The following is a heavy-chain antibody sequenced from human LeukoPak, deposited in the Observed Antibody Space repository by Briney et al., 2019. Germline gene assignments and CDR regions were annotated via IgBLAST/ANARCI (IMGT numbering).Heavy chain of an antibody. CDR3: ARGPLGYCSGSTCSNFDF. J-gene: IGHJ4*02. D-gene: IGHD2-15*01. CDR1: GFTFSNYA. V-gene: IGHV3-30-3*01. CDR2: IPYDGNNK. Sequence: GGSLRLSCAASGFTFSNYAMHWVRQAPGKGLEWVAVIPYDGNNKYYADSVKGRFTISRDNSKNTLYLQMNSLRAEDTAVYSCARGPLGYCSGSTCSNFDFWGQGTRVTVSS.